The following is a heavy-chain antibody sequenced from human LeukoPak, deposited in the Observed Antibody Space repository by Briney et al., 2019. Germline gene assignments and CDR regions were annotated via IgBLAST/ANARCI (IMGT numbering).Heavy chain of an antibody. CDR1: GGSFSGYY. D-gene: IGHD4-17*01. Sequence: SETLSLTCAVYGGSFSGYYWSWIRQPPGKGLEWIGEINHSGSTNYNPSLKSRVTISVDTSKNQFSLKLSSVTAADTAVYYCATCTVQAYYYYGMGVWGQGTTVTVSS. CDR2: INHSGST. CDR3: ATCTVQAYYYYGMGV. V-gene: IGHV4-34*01. J-gene: IGHJ6*02.